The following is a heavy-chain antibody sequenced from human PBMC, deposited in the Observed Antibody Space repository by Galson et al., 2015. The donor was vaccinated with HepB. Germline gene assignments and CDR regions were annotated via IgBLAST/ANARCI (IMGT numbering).Heavy chain of an antibody. J-gene: IGHJ6*02. V-gene: IGHV3-74*01. Sequence: SLRLSCAASGFTFSRSCLHWVRQAPGRGLVWVSRISSDGRTTSYADSVRGRFTISRDNAKNALFLQMNTLSVEDTAVYYCARDSPRGFLEWFDISADSYNGMDVWGQGTTVTVSS. D-gene: IGHD3-3*01. CDR2: ISSDGRTT. CDR3: ARDSPRGFLEWFDISADSYNGMDV. CDR1: GFTFSRSC.